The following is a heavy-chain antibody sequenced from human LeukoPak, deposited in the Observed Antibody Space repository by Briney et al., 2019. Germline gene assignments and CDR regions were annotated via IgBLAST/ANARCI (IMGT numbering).Heavy chain of an antibody. Sequence: SETLSLTCTVSGGSVSSYYWSWIRQPPGKGLEWIGYIYYSGSTNYNPSLKSRVTISVDTSKNQFYLNLSSVTAADTAVYYCARDKPLVGATTFFEYWGQGTLVTVSS. CDR1: GGSVSSYY. CDR3: ARDKPLVGATTFFEY. V-gene: IGHV4-59*02. J-gene: IGHJ4*02. D-gene: IGHD1-26*01. CDR2: IYYSGST.